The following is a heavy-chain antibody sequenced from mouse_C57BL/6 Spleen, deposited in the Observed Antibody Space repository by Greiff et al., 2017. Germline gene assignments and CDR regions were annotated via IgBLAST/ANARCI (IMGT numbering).Heavy chain of an antibody. Sequence: QVQLQQPGAELVKPGASVKLSCKASGYTFTSYWMQWVKQRPGQGLEWIGEIDPSDSYTNYNQKFKGKATLTVDTSSSTAYMQLSSLTSEDSAVYYCARSGVYYYGRATFDYWGQGTTLTVSS. D-gene: IGHD1-1*01. CDR2: IDPSDSYT. CDR3: ARSGVYYYGRATFDY. CDR1: GYTFTSYW. J-gene: IGHJ2*01. V-gene: IGHV1-50*01.